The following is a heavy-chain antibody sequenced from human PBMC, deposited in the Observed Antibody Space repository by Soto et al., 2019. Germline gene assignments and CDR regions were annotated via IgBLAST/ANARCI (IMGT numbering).Heavy chain of an antibody. CDR3: ARGQLVWYGDLTPYHRDMDV. CDR1: GGSFDDFY. Sequence: SETLSLTCAFYGGSFDDFYWRWVRQSPGKGLEWVGEISHDGGTNYSPSLASRVSISGDTSKNQFSLHLMSVTAADTGLYYCARGQLVWYGDLTPYHRDMDVWGQGTTVTVSS. V-gene: IGHV4-34*01. CDR2: ISHDGGT. J-gene: IGHJ6*02. D-gene: IGHD3-10*01.